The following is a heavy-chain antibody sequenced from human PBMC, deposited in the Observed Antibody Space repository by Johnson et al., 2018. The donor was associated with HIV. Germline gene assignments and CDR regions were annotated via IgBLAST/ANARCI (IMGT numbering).Heavy chain of an antibody. Sequence: VQLVESGGGVVQPGRSLRLSCAASGFTFSSYAMHWVRQAPGKGLEWVGRIRSKTDGGTTDYGAPVKGRFTISRDDSKNTLYLQMGSLRAEDMAVYYCAREYSSSWYSWSAFDIWGQGTMVTVSS. CDR2: IRSKTDGGTT. CDR1: GFTFSSYA. CDR3: AREYSSSWYSWSAFDI. D-gene: IGHD6-13*01. J-gene: IGHJ3*02. V-gene: IGHV3-15*01.